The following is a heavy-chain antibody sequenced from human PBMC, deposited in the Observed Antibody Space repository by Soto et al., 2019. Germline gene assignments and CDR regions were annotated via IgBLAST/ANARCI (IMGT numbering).Heavy chain of an antibody. V-gene: IGHV4-4*02. J-gene: IGHJ4*02. D-gene: IGHD6-19*01. Sequence: QVQLQESGPGLVKPSGTLSLTCAVSGGSISSSNWWSWVRQPPGKGLEWIGEIYPSGRTNYNPSLKGRVTISVDKSKNQFSLKLSSVTAADTAVYYCARVAVAGTRVDYWGQGTLVTVSS. CDR1: GGSISSSNW. CDR3: ARVAVAGTRVDY. CDR2: IYPSGRT.